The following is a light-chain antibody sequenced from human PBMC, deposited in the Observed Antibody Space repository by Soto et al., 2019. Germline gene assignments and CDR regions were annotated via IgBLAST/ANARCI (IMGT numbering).Light chain of an antibody. CDR2: GNS. CDR3: QSYDSSLSGHVV. Sequence: QSVLTQPPSVSGAPGQRVTISGTGGSSNIGAGYDVHWYQQLPGTAPKLLIYGNSNRPSGVPDRFSGSKSGTSASLAITGLQAEDEADYYCQSYDSSLSGHVVFGGGTKLTVL. V-gene: IGLV1-40*01. J-gene: IGLJ2*01. CDR1: SSNIGAGYD.